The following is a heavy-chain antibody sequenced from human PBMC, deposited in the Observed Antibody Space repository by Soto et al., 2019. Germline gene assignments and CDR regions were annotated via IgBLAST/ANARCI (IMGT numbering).Heavy chain of an antibody. V-gene: IGHV4-39*01. Sequence: PSGCLSLACTVSGGAISSSIYYWGWIRQPPGKGLEWLGSIYYSETTYYNPSLKSRVTISVDTHKNQFSLKLSSVTAADTAEYYCARKGGDTMVRGLIRDWFAPWGQGTLVPVPS. J-gene: IGHJ5*02. CDR2: IYYSETT. CDR3: ARKGGDTMVRGLIRDWFAP. CDR1: GGAISSSIYY. D-gene: IGHD3-10*01.